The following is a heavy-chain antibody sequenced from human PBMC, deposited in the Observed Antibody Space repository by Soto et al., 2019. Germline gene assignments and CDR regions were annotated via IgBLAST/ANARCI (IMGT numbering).Heavy chain of an antibody. D-gene: IGHD5-12*01. J-gene: IGHJ6*02. CDR3: ARAGFRNGYSGYDYSAYYYGMDV. CDR1: GFTFSSYA. V-gene: IGHV3-30-3*01. Sequence: PGGSLRLSCAAPGFTFSSYAMHWVRQAPGKGLEWVAVISYDGSNKYYADSVKGRFTISRDNSKNTLYLQMNSLRAEDTAVYYCARAGFRNGYSGYDYSAYYYGMDVWGQGATVTVSS. CDR2: ISYDGSNK.